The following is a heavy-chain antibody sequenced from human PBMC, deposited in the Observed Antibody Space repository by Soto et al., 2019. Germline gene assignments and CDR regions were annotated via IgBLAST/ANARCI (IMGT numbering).Heavy chain of an antibody. CDR2: INPNSGGT. CDR3: ARDRRLVVVAADPNPHDAFDI. D-gene: IGHD2-15*01. CDR1: GNTFTGTY. V-gene: IGHV1-2*04. Sequence: GASGKGSSKASGNTFTGTYMQSGRPAPGQRLEWMGWINPNSGGTNYAQKFQGWVTMTRDTSISTAYMELSRLRSDDTAVYYCARDRRLVVVAADPNPHDAFDIWGQGTMVTVSS. J-gene: IGHJ3*02.